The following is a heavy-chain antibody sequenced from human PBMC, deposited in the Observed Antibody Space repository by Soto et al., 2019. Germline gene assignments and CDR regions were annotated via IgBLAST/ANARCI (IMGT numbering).Heavy chain of an antibody. CDR2: IIAIFGTA. Sequence: ASVKVSCKASGGTFSSYAISWVRQAPGQGLEWMGGIIAIFGTANYAQKFQGRVTITADESTSTAYMELSSLRSEDTAVYYCAADRLYYYGMDVWGQGTTVTVSS. J-gene: IGHJ6*02. V-gene: IGHV1-69*13. CDR3: AADRLYYYGMDV. CDR1: GGTFSSYA.